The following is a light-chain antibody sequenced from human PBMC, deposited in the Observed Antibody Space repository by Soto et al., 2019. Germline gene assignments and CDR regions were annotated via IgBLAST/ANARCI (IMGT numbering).Light chain of an antibody. V-gene: IGLV1-44*01. CDR1: SSNIGSNT. Sequence: QYVLTQPPSASGTPGQRVTISGSGSSSNIGSNTVNWYQQLPGTAPKLLIYSNNQRPSGFPDRFSGSKSGTSASLAISGLQSEDEADYYCAAWDDSLNGPLFGGGTKVTVL. J-gene: IGLJ2*01. CDR3: AAWDDSLNGPL. CDR2: SNN.